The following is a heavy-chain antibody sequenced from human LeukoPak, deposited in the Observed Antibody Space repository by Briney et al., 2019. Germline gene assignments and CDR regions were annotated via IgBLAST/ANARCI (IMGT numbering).Heavy chain of an antibody. CDR3: AKGGCSSTSCYPRGSYYYYYMDV. J-gene: IGHJ6*03. Sequence: GGSLRLSCAASGFTFSSYAMTWVRQAPGKGLEWVSAISGSGGSTYYADSVKGRFTISRDNSKNTLYLQMNSLRAEDTAVYYCAKGGCSSTSCYPRGSYYYYYMDVWGKGTTVTVSS. CDR2: ISGSGGST. D-gene: IGHD2-2*01. V-gene: IGHV3-23*01. CDR1: GFTFSSYA.